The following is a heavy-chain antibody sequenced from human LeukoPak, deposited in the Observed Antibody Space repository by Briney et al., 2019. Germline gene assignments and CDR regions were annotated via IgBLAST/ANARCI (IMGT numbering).Heavy chain of an antibody. CDR1: GDTFDNYN. D-gene: IGHD6-19*01. Sequence: SVKVSCKASGDTFDNYNVNWVRQAPGQGLEWMGGITPIFGTANYAQKFQGRVTITAAESTSTVYMELSNLRSEDTAVYYCARDTVAGPIDYWGQGTLVTVSS. J-gene: IGHJ4*02. CDR3: ARDTVAGPIDY. CDR2: ITPIFGTA. V-gene: IGHV1-69*13.